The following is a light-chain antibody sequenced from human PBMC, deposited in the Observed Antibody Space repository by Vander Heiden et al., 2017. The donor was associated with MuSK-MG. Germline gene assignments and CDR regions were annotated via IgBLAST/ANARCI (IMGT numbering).Light chain of an antibody. V-gene: IGKV1-27*01. CDR2: AAS. Sequence: DIQMTQSQSSLSAYVGDRVTITCRASQGISNYLAWYQQKPGKVPKLLLYAASTLQSGVPSRFSGSGSGTDFTLTISSLQPEDVATYYCQKDNSAPFTFGHGTKVDIK. CDR3: QKDNSAPFT. J-gene: IGKJ3*01. CDR1: QGISNY.